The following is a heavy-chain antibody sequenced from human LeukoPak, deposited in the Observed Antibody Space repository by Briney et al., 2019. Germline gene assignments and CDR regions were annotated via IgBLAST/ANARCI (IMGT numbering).Heavy chain of an antibody. CDR3: ARGYSGYKGTAFDI. D-gene: IGHD5-12*01. J-gene: IGHJ3*02. CDR1: GFTFSSYD. V-gene: IGHV3-13*04. Sequence: GGSLRLSCAASGFTFSSYDMHWVRQAPGKGLEWVSAIGTAGDTYYPGSVKGRFTISRENAKNSLYLQMNSLRAGDTAVYYCARGYSGYKGTAFDIWGQGTMVTVSS. CDR2: IGTAGDT.